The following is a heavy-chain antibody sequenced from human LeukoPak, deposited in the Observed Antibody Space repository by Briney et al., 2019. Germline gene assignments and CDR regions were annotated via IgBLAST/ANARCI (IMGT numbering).Heavy chain of an antibody. D-gene: IGHD2-2*01. J-gene: IGHJ4*02. CDR1: GFTFNNYG. Sequence: GGSLRLSCAASGFTFNNYGMHWIRQAPGKGLEWVAVISYDGRNIHYPDSVKGRFTISRDISTDTLWLQMDSLRTEDTAVYYCAKGPLRGTAAAIDYWGQGTLVTVSS. CDR2: ISYDGRNI. V-gene: IGHV3-30*18. CDR3: AKGPLRGTAAAIDY.